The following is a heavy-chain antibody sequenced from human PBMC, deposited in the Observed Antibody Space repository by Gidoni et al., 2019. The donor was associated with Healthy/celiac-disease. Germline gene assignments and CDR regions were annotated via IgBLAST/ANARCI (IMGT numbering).Heavy chain of an antibody. CDR3: ARGDIVAYLWYFYL. D-gene: IGHD2-15*01. V-gene: IGHV4-59*01. J-gene: IGHJ2*01. Sequence: QVQLQQSGPGLVQPSETLSHTCPVPGRSISSYYWSWIRQPPVKGLEWIGYIYYSGSTTSNPSLKSRVTISVDTSKNQFSLKLSSVTAADTAVYYCARGDIVAYLWYFYLWGRGTLVTVSS. CDR1: GRSISSYY. CDR2: IYYSGST.